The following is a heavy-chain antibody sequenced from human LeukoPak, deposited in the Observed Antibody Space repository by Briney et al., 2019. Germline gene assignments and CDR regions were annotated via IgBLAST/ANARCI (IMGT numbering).Heavy chain of an antibody. Sequence: SETLSLTCTVSGGSISSYYWSWIRQPPGKGLGWIGYIYYSGSTNYNPSLKSRVTISVDTSKNQFSLKLSSVTAADTAVYYCARQFPVIDWYFDLWGRGTLVTVSS. V-gene: IGHV4-59*08. CDR1: GGSISSYY. CDR2: IYYSGST. D-gene: IGHD3-22*01. J-gene: IGHJ2*01. CDR3: ARQFPVIDWYFDL.